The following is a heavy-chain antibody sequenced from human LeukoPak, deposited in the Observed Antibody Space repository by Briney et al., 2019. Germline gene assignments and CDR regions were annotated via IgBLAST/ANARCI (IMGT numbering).Heavy chain of an antibody. J-gene: IGHJ4*02. Sequence: SETLSLTCAVYGGSFSGYYWGWIRQPPGKGLEWIGSIYYSGSTYYNPSLKSRVTISVDTSKNQFSLKLSSVTAADTAVYYCARVGYYYDSSGYYIYFDYWGQGTLVTVSS. CDR3: ARVGYYYDSSGYYIYFDY. V-gene: IGHV4-34*01. D-gene: IGHD3-22*01. CDR1: GGSFSGYY. CDR2: IYYSGST.